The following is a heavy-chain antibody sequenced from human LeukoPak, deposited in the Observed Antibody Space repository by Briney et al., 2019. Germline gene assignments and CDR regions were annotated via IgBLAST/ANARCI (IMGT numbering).Heavy chain of an antibody. CDR3: ARGAAYDTLGY. CDR1: GFTFSIYN. Sequence: GGSLRLSCAASGFTFSIYNMVWVRQAPGKGLEWVAYISGDNYSVSYGDSVWGRFTVSRDNGKNSLYLQMTSLTDDDTAVYYCARGAAYDTLGYWGQGTLLIVSS. D-gene: IGHD3-22*01. V-gene: IGHV3-48*02. CDR2: ISGDNYSV. J-gene: IGHJ4*02.